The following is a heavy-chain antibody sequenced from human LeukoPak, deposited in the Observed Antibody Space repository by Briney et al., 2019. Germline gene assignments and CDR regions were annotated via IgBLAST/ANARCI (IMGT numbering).Heavy chain of an antibody. CDR1: GFTFSSYA. V-gene: IGHV3-23*01. CDR2: ISGSGGST. CDR3: ANLKLLPTIDY. Sequence: GGSLRLSCAASGFTFSSYAMSWVRQAPGKGLEWVSAISGSGGSTYYADSVKDRFTISRDNSKNTLYLQMNSLRAEDTAVYYCANLKLLPTIDYWGQGTLVTVSS. J-gene: IGHJ4*02. D-gene: IGHD2-15*01.